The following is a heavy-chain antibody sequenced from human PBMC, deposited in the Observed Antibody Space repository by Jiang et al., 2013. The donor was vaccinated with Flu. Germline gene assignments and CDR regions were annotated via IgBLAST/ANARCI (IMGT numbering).Heavy chain of an antibody. CDR2: INPNSGST. V-gene: IGHV1-46*01. CDR1: GYTFTGYY. D-gene: IGHD4-23*01. Sequence: SGAEVKKPGASVKVSCKASGYTFTGYYMHWVRQAPGQGLEWMGWINPNSGSTSYAQKFQGRVTMTRDTSTSTVYMELSSLRSEDTAVYYCARSGNSEAFYGMDVWGQGTTVTVSS. CDR3: ARSGNSEAFYGMDV. J-gene: IGHJ6*02.